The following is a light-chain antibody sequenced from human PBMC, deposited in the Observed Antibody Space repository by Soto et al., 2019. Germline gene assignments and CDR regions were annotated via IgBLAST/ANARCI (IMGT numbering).Light chain of an antibody. V-gene: IGKV3-20*01. CDR1: QSVSSNY. CDR2: CAS. CDR3: QQYDTSPRT. J-gene: IGKJ1*01. Sequence: IVLTKSPGTLSLSPGERATLSSRARQSVSSNYLAWYQQKRGQALRVLIYCASTRATGIPTSLRGSVSGTDFTLTIGRPEPEDFAVYYCQQYDTSPRTVGQGTKVEI.